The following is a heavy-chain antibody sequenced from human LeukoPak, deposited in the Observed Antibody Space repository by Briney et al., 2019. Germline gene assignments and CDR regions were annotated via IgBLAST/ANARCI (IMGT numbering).Heavy chain of an antibody. D-gene: IGHD1-26*01. CDR2: ISAYNGNT. J-gene: IGHJ4*02. V-gene: IGHV1-18*04. Sequence: ASVKVSFKASGSPFTGYYMHWVRQAPGQGLEWMGWISAYNGNTNYAQKLQGRVTMTTDTSTSTAYMELRSLRSDDTAVYYCARDSGIDYWGQGTLVTVSS. CDR1: GSPFTGYY. CDR3: ARDSGIDY.